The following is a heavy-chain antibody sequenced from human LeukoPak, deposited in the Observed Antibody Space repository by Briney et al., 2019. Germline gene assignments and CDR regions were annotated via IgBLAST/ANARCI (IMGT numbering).Heavy chain of an antibody. Sequence: GESLKISCKGSGYSFTSYWIGWVRQIPGKGLEWMGIIYPGDPDTRYSPSFQGQVTISADKSISTAYLQWSSLKASDTAMYYCATAMLIDYYGMDVWGQGTTVTVSS. D-gene: IGHD2-8*01. CDR2: IYPGDPDT. J-gene: IGHJ6*02. CDR1: GYSFTSYW. CDR3: ATAMLIDYYGMDV. V-gene: IGHV5-51*01.